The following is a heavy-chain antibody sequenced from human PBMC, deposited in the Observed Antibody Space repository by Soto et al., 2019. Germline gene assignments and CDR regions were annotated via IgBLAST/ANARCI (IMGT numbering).Heavy chain of an antibody. CDR3: ASSSEYCMDV. J-gene: IGHJ6*02. Sequence: NPSESLSLTCSVSGGSISSGYYYWSWLRQPPGKGVEWIGNIYYSGNTYYNPSLKSRLIISKDTSKIQLSLKVGSVTAADVAVYYCASSSEYCMDVWGQGTTVTVSS. CDR2: IYYSGNT. CDR1: GGSISSGYYY. D-gene: IGHD3-10*01. V-gene: IGHV4-30-4*01.